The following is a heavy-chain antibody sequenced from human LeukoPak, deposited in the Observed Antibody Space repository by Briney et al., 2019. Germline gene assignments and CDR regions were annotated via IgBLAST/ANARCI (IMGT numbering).Heavy chain of an antibody. J-gene: IGHJ6*02. CDR3: ARQWVLLDYYYYGMDV. CDR1: GFTFDDYA. D-gene: IGHD1-1*01. V-gene: IGHV3-9*01. Sequence: GGSLRLSCAASGFTFDDYAMHWVRQAPGKGLEWVSGISWNSGSIGYADSVKGRFTISRDNAKNSLYLQMNSLRAEDTAVYYCARQWVLLDYYYYGMDVWGQGTTVTVSS. CDR2: ISWNSGSI.